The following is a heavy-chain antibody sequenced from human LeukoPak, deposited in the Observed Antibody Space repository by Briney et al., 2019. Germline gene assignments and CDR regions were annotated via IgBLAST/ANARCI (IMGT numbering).Heavy chain of an antibody. CDR1: GASINSGSNY. D-gene: IGHD5-18*01. CDR3: ARSDGYGLVGI. V-gene: IGHV4-39*07. J-gene: IGHJ3*02. Sequence: PSETLSLTCRASGASINSGSNYWGWIRQPPGKTLEWIGSIYSSGSTYYNPSLKSRVIMMIDTPKNHFSLTLSSVTAADTAVYYCARSDGYGLVGIWGQGTMVTVSS. CDR2: IYSSGST.